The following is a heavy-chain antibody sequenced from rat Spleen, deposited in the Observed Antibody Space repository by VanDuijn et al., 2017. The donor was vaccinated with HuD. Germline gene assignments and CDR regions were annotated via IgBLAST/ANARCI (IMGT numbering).Heavy chain of an antibody. CDR3: TRSYGGYTQHWFPY. D-gene: IGHD1-11*01. CDR1: GFSLASYS. J-gene: IGHJ3*01. V-gene: IGHV2-63*01. CDR2: MWYDGDT. Sequence: QVQLKESGPGLVQPSETLSLTCTVSGFSLASYSVSWVRQPSGKGPEWMGRMWYDGDTAYNSALKSRLSISRDTSKNQVLLKMNSLLTDDTGTYYCTRSYGGYTQHWFPYWGQGTLVTVSS.